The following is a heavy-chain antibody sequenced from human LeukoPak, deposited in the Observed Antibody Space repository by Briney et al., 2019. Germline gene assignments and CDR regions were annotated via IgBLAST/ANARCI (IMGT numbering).Heavy chain of an antibody. Sequence: SETLSLTCAVYGGSFSGYYWSWIRQPPGKGLEWIGEINHSGSTNYNPSLKSRVTISVDTSKNQFSLKLSSVTAADTAVYYCARRGRGTFWSGYFPFDYWGQGTLVTVSS. CDR3: ARRGRGTFWSGYFPFDY. CDR2: INHSGST. V-gene: IGHV4-34*01. J-gene: IGHJ4*02. D-gene: IGHD3-3*01. CDR1: GGSFSGYY.